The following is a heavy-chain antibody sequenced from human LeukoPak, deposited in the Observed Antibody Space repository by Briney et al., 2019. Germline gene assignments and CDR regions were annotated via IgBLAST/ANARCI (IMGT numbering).Heavy chain of an antibody. J-gene: IGHJ6*02. CDR2: ISAYNGNT. V-gene: IGHV1-18*01. CDR3: ARDQYQLLYSYYYYGMDV. D-gene: IGHD2-2*02. CDR1: GYTFTSYG. Sequence: ASAKVSCKASGYTFTSYGISWVRQAPGQGLEWMGWISAYNGNTNYAQKLQGRVTMTTDTSTSTAYMELRSLRSDDTAVYYCARDQYQLLYSYYYYGMDVWGQGTTVTVSS.